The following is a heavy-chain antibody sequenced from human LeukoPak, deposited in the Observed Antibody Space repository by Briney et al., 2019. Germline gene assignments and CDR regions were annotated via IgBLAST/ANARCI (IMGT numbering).Heavy chain of an antibody. V-gene: IGHV1-46*01. D-gene: IGHD5-24*01. CDR2: INPSDGTT. CDR1: GYTFTSYY. CDR3: ARGLQPFDY. Sequence: ASVKVSCKASGYTFTSYYVHWVRQAPGQGLEWMGIINPSDGTTRYAQNFQGRVTMTRDTSTSTIYMELSSLRSEDTAVYYCARGLQPFDYWGQGTLVTVSS. J-gene: IGHJ4*02.